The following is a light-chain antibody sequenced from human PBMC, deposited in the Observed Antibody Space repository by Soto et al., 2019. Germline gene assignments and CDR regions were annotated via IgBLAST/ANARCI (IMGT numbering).Light chain of an antibody. J-gene: IGKJ2*01. CDR3: QQLNSYPYT. CDR2: AAS. Sequence: DIQLTQSPSFLSASVGDRVTITCRASQGISSYLAWYQQKPGKAPKLLIYAASTLQSRVPSRFSGSASGTEFTLTISSLQPEDFATYYCQQLNSYPYTFGQGTKLEIK. CDR1: QGISSY. V-gene: IGKV1-9*01.